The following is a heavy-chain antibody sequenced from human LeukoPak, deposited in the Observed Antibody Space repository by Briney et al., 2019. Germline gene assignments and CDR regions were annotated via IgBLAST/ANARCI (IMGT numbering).Heavy chain of an antibody. V-gene: IGHV4-39*02. J-gene: IGHJ4*02. CDR1: GGSISSSSYY. Sequence: PSETLSLTCTVSGGSISSSSYYWGWIRQPPGKGLEWIGSIYYSGSTYYNPSLKSRVTISVDTSKNQFSLKLSSVTAADTAVYYCAREESYYFDYWGQGTLVTVSS. CDR3: AREESYYFDY. CDR2: IYYSGST.